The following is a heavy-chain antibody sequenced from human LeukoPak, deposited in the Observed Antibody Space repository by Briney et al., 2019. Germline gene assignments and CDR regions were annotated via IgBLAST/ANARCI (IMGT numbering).Heavy chain of an antibody. CDR2: ISAYNGNT. D-gene: IGHD3-16*01. CDR1: GYTFTSYG. J-gene: IGHJ6*02. CDR3: ASMGITGYYYYGMDV. Sequence: ASVKVSCTASGYTFTSYGISWVRQAPGQGLEWMGWISAYNGNTNYAQKLQGRVTMTTDTSTSTAYMELRSLRSDDTAVYYCASMGITGYYYYGMDVWGQGTTVTVSS. V-gene: IGHV1-18*01.